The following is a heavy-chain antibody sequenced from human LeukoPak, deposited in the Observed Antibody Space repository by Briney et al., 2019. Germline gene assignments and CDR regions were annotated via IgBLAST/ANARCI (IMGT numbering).Heavy chain of an antibody. J-gene: IGHJ4*02. CDR2: IYTSGST. V-gene: IGHV4-61*02. CDR1: GGSISSGSYY. D-gene: IGHD6-13*01. CDR3: ARRLAGTEDY. Sequence: SQTLSLTCTVSGGSISSGSYYLSWIRQPAGKGLEWIGRIYTSGSTNYNPSLKSRVTISVDTSKNQFSLKLTSATAADTAVYYCARRLAGTEDYWGQGTLVTVSS.